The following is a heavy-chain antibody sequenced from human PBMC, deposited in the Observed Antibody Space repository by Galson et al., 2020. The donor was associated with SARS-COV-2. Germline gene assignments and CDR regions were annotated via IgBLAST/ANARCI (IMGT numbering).Heavy chain of an antibody. V-gene: IGHV1-69*10. CDR2: IIPILGIA. J-gene: IGHJ6*03. CDR3: ARAVLLRFGELVNYYYCYMDV. Sequence: SVKDSCKASGGTLISYAISWVRQAPGQGLEWMGGIIPILGIANYAQKFQGRDRITADKSTSTAYMELSSMKSEETAVYYFARAVLLRFGELVNYYYCYMDVRGKGATVTVSS. D-gene: IGHD3-10*01. CDR1: GGTLISYA.